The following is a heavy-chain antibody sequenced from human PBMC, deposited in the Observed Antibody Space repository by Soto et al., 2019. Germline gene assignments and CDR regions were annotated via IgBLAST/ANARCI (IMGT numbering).Heavy chain of an antibody. CDR3: ARTRSAWSDFHYYSLDV. Sequence: QVQLVESGGGVVQPGRSLRLSCAASGFTFNSYGMHLVRQVPCNGLEWVAFISYDSTKTYYADSVKGRFTISRDNSNGALYVQMNSLTGEDTAVYYCARTRSAWSDFHYYSLDVWGQGTTVTVSS. J-gene: IGHJ6*02. CDR2: ISYDSTKT. V-gene: IGHV3-30*03. D-gene: IGHD1-26*01. CDR1: GFTFNSYG.